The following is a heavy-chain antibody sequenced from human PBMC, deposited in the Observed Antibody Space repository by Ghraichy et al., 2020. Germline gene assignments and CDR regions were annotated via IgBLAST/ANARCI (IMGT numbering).Heavy chain of an antibody. Sequence: GGSLRLSCAASGFTFDDYTMHWVRQAPGKGLEWVSLISWDGGSTYYADSVKGRFTISRDNSKNSLYLQMNSLRTEDTALYYCAKDIGGYCSSTSCYGYYYGMDVWGQGTTVTVSS. D-gene: IGHD2-2*01. CDR2: ISWDGGST. V-gene: IGHV3-43*01. CDR3: AKDIGGYCSSTSCYGYYYGMDV. CDR1: GFTFDDYT. J-gene: IGHJ6*02.